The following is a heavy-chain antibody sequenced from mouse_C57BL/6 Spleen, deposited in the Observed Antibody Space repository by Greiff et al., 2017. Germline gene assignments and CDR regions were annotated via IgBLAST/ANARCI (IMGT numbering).Heavy chain of an antibody. CDR1: GYSITSGYY. J-gene: IGHJ3*01. V-gene: IGHV3-6*01. CDR3: ARDGSSYNLWFAY. D-gene: IGHD1-1*01. CDR2: ISYDGSN. Sequence: DVQLQESGPGLVKPSQSLSLTCSVTGYSITSGYYWNWIRQFPGNKLEWMGYISYDGSNNYNPSLKNRISITRDTSKNQFFLKLNSVTTEDTATYYCARDGSSYNLWFAYWGQGTLVTVSA.